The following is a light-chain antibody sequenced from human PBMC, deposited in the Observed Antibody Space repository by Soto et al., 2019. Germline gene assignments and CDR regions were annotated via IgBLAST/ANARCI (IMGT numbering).Light chain of an antibody. CDR2: GAS. CDR1: QSVSNNY. CDR3: QQNYNLPPWT. J-gene: IGKJ1*01. Sequence: EIVLTQSPGTLSLSPGERATRSGRASQSVSNNYLAWYQQKPGQAPRLLIYGASTRATGLPARFSGSGSGTDFTLTISSLQPEDSATYYCQQNYNLPPWTFGQGTKVDIK. V-gene: IGKV3D-7*01.